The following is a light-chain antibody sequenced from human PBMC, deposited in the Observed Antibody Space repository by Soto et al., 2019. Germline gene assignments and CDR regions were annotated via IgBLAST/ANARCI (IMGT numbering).Light chain of an antibody. Sequence: EIVLTQSPATLSLSPGERATLSCTASQSVSSYLAWYQHKPGQAPRLLIYDTSNRATGIPARFSGSGSGTDFTLTISSLQPQDFAVYFCQHRRERLTFGGGTKVEIK. CDR2: DTS. J-gene: IGKJ4*01. CDR3: QHRRERLT. V-gene: IGKV3-11*01. CDR1: QSVSSY.